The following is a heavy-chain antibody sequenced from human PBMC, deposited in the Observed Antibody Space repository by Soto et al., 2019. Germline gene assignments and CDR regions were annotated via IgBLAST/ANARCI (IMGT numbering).Heavy chain of an antibody. CDR2: ISYDGSNK. CDR1: GFTFSSYA. CDR3: ARDQSPYYSYGMDV. J-gene: IGHJ6*02. Sequence: QVQLVESGGGVVQPVMSLRLSCAASGFTFSSYAMHWVRQAPCKGLEWVVVISYDGSNKYYADSVKGRFTISRDNSKNTLYLQMNSLRASDTAVYYCARDQSPYYSYGMDVCFQGATVTVS. V-gene: IGHV3-30-3*01.